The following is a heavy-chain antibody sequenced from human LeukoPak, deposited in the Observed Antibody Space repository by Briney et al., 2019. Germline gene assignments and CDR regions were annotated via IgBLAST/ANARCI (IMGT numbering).Heavy chain of an antibody. CDR2: INPSGGST. V-gene: IGHV1-46*01. Sequence: ASVKVSCKASGYTFTSYCMHWVRQAPGQGLEWMGIINPSGGSTSYAQKFQGRVTMTRDTSTSTVYMELSSLRSEDTAVYYCARGILPYYYDSSGYYYNWFDPWGQGTLVTVSS. D-gene: IGHD3-22*01. CDR1: GYTFTSYC. J-gene: IGHJ5*02. CDR3: ARGILPYYYDSSGYYYNWFDP.